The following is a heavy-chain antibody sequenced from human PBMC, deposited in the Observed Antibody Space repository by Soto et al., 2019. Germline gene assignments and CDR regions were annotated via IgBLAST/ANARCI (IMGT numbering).Heavy chain of an antibody. V-gene: IGHV1-69*06. D-gene: IGHD1-7*01. CDR2: IIPIFGTA. CDR1: GGTFSSYA. Sequence: SVKVSCKASGGTFSSYAISWVRQAPGQGLEWMGGIIPIFGTANYAQKFQGRVTITADKSTSTAYMELSSLRSEDTAVYYCARDPGRPLITGNTDWGQVPLVTFSS. J-gene: IGHJ4*02. CDR3: ARDPGRPLITGNTD.